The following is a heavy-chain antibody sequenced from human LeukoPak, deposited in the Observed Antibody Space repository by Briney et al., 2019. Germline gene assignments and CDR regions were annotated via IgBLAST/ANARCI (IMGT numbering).Heavy chain of an antibody. CDR2: ISSSGSTI. CDR3: ARDRRVRGAFDP. CDR1: GFTFSSYW. J-gene: IGHJ5*02. V-gene: IGHV3-48*04. Sequence: QPGGSLRLSCAASGFTFSSYWMSWVRQAPGKGLEWVSYISSSGSTIYYADSVKGRFTISRDNAKNSLYLQMNSLRAEDTAVYYCARDRRVRGAFDPWGQGTLVTVSS. D-gene: IGHD3-10*01.